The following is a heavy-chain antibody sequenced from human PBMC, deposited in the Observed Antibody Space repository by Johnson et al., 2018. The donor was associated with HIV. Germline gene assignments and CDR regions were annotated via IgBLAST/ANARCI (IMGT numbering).Heavy chain of an antibody. J-gene: IGHJ3*02. V-gene: IGHV3-64*01. CDR3: ARGALSPAAPDAFDI. D-gene: IGHD6-13*01. CDR1: GFTFSDYY. Sequence: VQLVESGGGLVKPGGSLRLFCAASGFTFSDYYMNWIRQTPGKGLEWVSYISCNGGSTYYANSVKGRFTISRDNSKNTLYLQMGSLRAEDMAVYYCARGALSPAAPDAFDIWGQGTMVTVSS. CDR2: ISCNGGST.